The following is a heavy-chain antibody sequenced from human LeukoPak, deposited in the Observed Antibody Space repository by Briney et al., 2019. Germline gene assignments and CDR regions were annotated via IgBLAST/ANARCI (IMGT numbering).Heavy chain of an antibody. J-gene: IGHJ3*02. V-gene: IGHV3-30-3*01. D-gene: IGHD3-22*01. Sequence: PGRSLRLSCAASGFTFSSYAMHWVRQAPGKGLEWVAVISYDGSNKYYADSVKGRFTISRDNSKNTLYLQMNSLRAEDTAVYYCARGPTWEDDYDSSAYGHTNNDAFDIWGQGTMVTVSS. CDR3: ARGPTWEDDYDSSAYGHTNNDAFDI. CDR2: ISYDGSNK. CDR1: GFTFSSYA.